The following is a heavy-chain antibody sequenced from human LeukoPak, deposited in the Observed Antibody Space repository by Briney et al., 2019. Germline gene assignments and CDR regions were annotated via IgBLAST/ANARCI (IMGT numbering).Heavy chain of an antibody. CDR1: GGSISSSNW. V-gene: IGHV4-4*02. CDR2: IYHSGST. D-gene: IGHD5-12*01. Sequence: SGTLSLTCAVSGGSISSSNWWSWVRQPPGKGLEWIGEIYHSGSTNYNPSLKSRVTISVDTSKNQFSLKLSSVTAADTAVYYCARHRGYSGYGIDYWGQGTLVTVSS. J-gene: IGHJ4*02. CDR3: ARHRGYSGYGIDY.